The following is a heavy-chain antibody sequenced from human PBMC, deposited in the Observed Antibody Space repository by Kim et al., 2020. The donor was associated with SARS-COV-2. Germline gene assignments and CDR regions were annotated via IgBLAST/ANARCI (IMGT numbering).Heavy chain of an antibody. CDR3: ARVGRGYYYGMDV. D-gene: IGHD3-10*01. V-gene: IGHV6-1*01. Sequence: YAVAVKSRITINPYTSKNQFSLQLNSVTPEDTAVYYCARVGRGYYYGMDVWGQGTTVTVSS. J-gene: IGHJ6*02.